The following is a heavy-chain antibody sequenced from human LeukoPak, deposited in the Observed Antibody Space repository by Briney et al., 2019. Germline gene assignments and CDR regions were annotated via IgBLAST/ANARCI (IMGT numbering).Heavy chain of an antibody. Sequence: PGGSLRLSCAASGFTFSDYSMNLVRQAPGKGLEWVSSISGSSSHIYYADSVKGRFTISRDNTKNSLYLQMNSLRAEDTAVYYCARASEFLEWFHDAFDIWGQGTMVTVSS. J-gene: IGHJ3*02. D-gene: IGHD3-3*01. CDR3: ARASEFLEWFHDAFDI. CDR2: ISGSSSHI. CDR1: GFTFSDYS. V-gene: IGHV3-21*01.